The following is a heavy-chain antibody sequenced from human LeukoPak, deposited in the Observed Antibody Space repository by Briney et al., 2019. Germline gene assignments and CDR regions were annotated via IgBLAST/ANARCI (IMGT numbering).Heavy chain of an antibody. D-gene: IGHD3-10*01. CDR3: ASRVITDYYFDH. CDR1: LGSIGRGGYY. CDR2: IYYTGTT. J-gene: IGHJ4*02. V-gene: IGHV4-39*01. Sequence: PSETLSLTCTVSLGSIGRGGYYWDWIRQPPGKGLEWIGTIYYTGTTFYNPSLKSRVTISVDTSKNQFSLKLSSVTAADTAVYYCASRVITDYYFDHWGQGALVSVSS.